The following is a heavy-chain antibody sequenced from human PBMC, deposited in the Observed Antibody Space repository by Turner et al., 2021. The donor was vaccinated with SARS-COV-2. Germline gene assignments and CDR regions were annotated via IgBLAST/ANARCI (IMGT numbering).Heavy chain of an antibody. D-gene: IGHD3-3*01. CDR2: RWYDGSNK. J-gene: IGHJ5*02. CDR3: ARDRGLSYDFWSAYYESWFDP. Sequence: QVQLVESGGGVVQPGRSLRLSCAASGFTFSSYGMHWVRQAPGKGLEWLAVRWYDGSNKYYADSVKRRFTISRDNSKNTLYLQMNSLRAEDTSVYYCARDRGLSYDFWSAYYESWFDPWGQGTLVTVSS. V-gene: IGHV3-33*01. CDR1: GFTFSSYG.